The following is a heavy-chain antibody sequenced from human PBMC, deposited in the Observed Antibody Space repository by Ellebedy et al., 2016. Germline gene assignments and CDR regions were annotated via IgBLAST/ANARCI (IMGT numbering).Heavy chain of an antibody. V-gene: IGHV4-34*01. J-gene: IGHJ4*02. CDR2: INHSGST. CDR1: GGSFSGYY. Sequence: SETLSLTXAVYGGSFSGYYWSWIRQPPGKGLEWIGEINHSGSTNYNPSLKSRVTISVDTSKNQFSLKLSSVTAADTAVYYCARIDYGDYVESYWGQGTLVTVSS. CDR3: ARIDYGDYVESY. D-gene: IGHD4-17*01.